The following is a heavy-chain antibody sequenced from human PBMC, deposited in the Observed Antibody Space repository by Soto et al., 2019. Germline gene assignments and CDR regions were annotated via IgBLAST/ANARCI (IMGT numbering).Heavy chain of an antibody. V-gene: IGHV4-39*01. CDR3: ARRGSGSYSDY. CDR2: IYYSGRT. D-gene: IGHD3-10*01. CDR1: GGSISSSSYY. J-gene: IGHJ4*02. Sequence: QLQLQESGPGLVKPSETLSLTCTVSGGSISSSSYYWGWIRQPPGKGLEWIGSIYYSGRTSYNPARKSRVTISVATSTNQCSLKLSSVTAADTAVYYCARRGSGSYSDYWGQGTLVTVSS.